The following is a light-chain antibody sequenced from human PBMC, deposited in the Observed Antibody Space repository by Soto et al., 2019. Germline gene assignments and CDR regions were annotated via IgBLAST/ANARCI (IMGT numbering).Light chain of an antibody. J-gene: IGKJ4*01. CDR3: QHRSSWPLT. CDR2: DAS. Sequence: EIVLTQSPATLSLSPGERATLSCRASQSVSSYLAWYQQKPGQAPRLLIYDASNRATGIPARFSGGGSGTDFTLTISSLEPEDFAFYYCQHRSSWPLTFGGGTKVDIK. V-gene: IGKV3-11*01. CDR1: QSVSSY.